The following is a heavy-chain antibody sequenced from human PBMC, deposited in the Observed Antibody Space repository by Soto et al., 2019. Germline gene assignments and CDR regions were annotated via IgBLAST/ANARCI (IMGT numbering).Heavy chain of an antibody. D-gene: IGHD5-12*01. CDR2: ISGGGST. J-gene: IGHJ4*02. CDR1: GFTFSGSA. Sequence: EVQLSESGGGLVQPGGSLRLSCGGAGFTFSGSAVSWVRQAPGRGLEWVSGISGGGSTEYADSVKGRFGISRDNSKDTAYLYMNSLRDDDTAVYYCARQKGDIVARPPDHWGQGILVTVSS. CDR3: ARQKGDIVARPPDH. V-gene: IGHV3-23*01.